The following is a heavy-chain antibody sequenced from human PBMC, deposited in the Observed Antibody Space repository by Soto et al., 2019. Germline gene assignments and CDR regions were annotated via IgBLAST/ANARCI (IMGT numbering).Heavy chain of an antibody. D-gene: IGHD3-22*01. J-gene: IGHJ6*02. CDR2: ISGSGGST. CDR3: AKGLGDYYYYGMDV. Sequence: EVQLLESGGGLVQPGGSLRLSCAASGFTFSSYAMSWVRQAPGKGLAWVSAISGSGGSTYYADSVKGRFTIARDNSKNTLYLQMNSLRAEDTAVYYCAKGLGDYYYYGMDVWGQGTTVTVSS. V-gene: IGHV3-23*01. CDR1: GFTFSSYA.